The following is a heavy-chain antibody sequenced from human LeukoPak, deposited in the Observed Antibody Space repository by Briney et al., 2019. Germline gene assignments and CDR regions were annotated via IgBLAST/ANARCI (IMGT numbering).Heavy chain of an antibody. Sequence: GGSLRLSCAASGFTFSDYWMNWVRQAPGKGLEWVAYIRSSGSPIYYADSVKGRFTISRDNAKNSLYLQMNSLRDEDTAVYYCVRDPDALDFWGQGTPVTVSS. CDR2: IRSSGSPI. CDR1: GFTFSDYW. J-gene: IGHJ4*02. CDR3: VRDPDALDF. V-gene: IGHV3-48*02.